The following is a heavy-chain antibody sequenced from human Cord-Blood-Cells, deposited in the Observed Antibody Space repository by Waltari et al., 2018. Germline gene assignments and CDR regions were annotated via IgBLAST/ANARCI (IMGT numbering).Heavy chain of an antibody. V-gene: IGHV3-9*03. CDR1: GLTFDDYA. CDR2: ISWNSGSI. CDR3: AKGNASGALSGQWLDY. Sequence: EVQLVESGGGLVQPGRSLRLSCAASGLTFDDYAMHWVRQAPGKGLEWVSGISWNSGSIGYADSVKGRFTISRDNAKNSLYLQMNSLRAEDMALYYCAKGNASGALSGQWLDYWGQGTLVTVSS. D-gene: IGHD6-19*01. J-gene: IGHJ4*02.